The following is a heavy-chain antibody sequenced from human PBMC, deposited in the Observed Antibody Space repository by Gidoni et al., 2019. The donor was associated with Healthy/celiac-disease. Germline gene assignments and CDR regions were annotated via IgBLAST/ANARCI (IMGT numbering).Heavy chain of an antibody. CDR1: GYTFTSYY. V-gene: IGHV1-46*01. Sequence: QVQLVQSGTEVKKPGASVRVSCTASGYTFTSYYMHWVRQAPGQGLEWMGIINPSGGSTRYAQKFQGRVTMNRDTSTSTVYMELSSLRSEDTDVYDCARGYRGDGMDVWGQGTTGTVSS. J-gene: IGHJ6*02. D-gene: IGHD2-2*02. CDR2: INPSGGST. CDR3: ARGYRGDGMDV.